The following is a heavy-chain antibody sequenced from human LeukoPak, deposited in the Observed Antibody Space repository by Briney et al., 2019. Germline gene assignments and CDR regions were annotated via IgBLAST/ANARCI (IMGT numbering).Heavy chain of an antibody. Sequence: ASVKVSCKASVGTFSSYAISWVRQAPGQGLEWMGRIIASLGIANYAQKFKGRVTITAAKSTSTAYMELSSLRSEDTAVYYCARVDKGMVIDYWGQGTLVTVSS. CDR2: IIASLGIA. D-gene: IGHD5-18*01. CDR3: ARVDKGMVIDY. CDR1: VGTFSSYA. J-gene: IGHJ4*02. V-gene: IGHV1-69*04.